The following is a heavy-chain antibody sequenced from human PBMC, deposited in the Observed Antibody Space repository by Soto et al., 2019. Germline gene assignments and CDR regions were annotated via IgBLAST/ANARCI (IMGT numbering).Heavy chain of an antibody. V-gene: IGHV3-7*05. J-gene: IGHJ3*02. Sequence: GGSLRLSCAASGFTFSSYWMSWVRQAPGKGLEWVANIKQDGSEKYYVDSVKGRFTISRDNAKNSRYLQMNSLRAEDTAVYYCARDQIKLWFGEDAFDIWGQGTMVTVSS. CDR1: GFTFSSYW. D-gene: IGHD3-10*01. CDR3: ARDQIKLWFGEDAFDI. CDR2: IKQDGSEK.